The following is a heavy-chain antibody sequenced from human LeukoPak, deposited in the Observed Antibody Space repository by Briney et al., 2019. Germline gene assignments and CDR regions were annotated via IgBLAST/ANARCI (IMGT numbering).Heavy chain of an antibody. CDR1: GFTFTTYG. V-gene: IGHV3-33*01. D-gene: IGHD3-22*01. J-gene: IGHJ4*02. CDR2: IWYDGTNK. Sequence: PGGSLRFSCAASGFTFTTYGMHWVRQAPGKGLEWVAVIWYDGTNKYYVDSVKGRFTISRDNSKNTLYLQMNSLRAEDTAVYYCARDVGYYYDSSGCDYWGQGTLVTVSS. CDR3: ARDVGYYYDSSGCDY.